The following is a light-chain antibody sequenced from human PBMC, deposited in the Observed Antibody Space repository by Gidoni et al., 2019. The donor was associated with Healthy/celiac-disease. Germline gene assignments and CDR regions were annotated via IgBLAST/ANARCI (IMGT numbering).Light chain of an antibody. J-gene: IGKJ2*04. Sequence: IQLTQSPSFLSASVGDRVTITCRASQGISSYLAWYQQKPGKAPKLLIYAASTLQSGVPSRFSGSGSGTEFTLTISRLQPEDFATYYCQHLNTYPPCSFGQGTKLEIK. CDR3: QHLNTYPPCS. CDR2: AAS. CDR1: QGISSY. V-gene: IGKV1-9*01.